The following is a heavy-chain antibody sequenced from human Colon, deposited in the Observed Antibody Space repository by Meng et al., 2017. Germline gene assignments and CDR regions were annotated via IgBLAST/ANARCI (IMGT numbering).Heavy chain of an antibody. V-gene: IGHV3-23*01. Sequence: GASLKICCAASGFSFSCYVMSWVRPAPGQGLEWVSTISGSGGSTYYADSVKGRFTISRDDSTNTHYLQMNSLNTDDTAVYYCTRSPDCRTTNCYSSGMDVWGQGTTVTVSS. D-gene: IGHD2-2*01. CDR3: TRSPDCRTTNCYSSGMDV. CDR2: ISGSGGST. J-gene: IGHJ6*02. CDR1: GFSFSCYV.